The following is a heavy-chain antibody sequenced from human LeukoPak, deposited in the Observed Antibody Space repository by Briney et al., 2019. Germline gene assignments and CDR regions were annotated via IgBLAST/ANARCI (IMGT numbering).Heavy chain of an antibody. Sequence: GASVKVSCKASGYTFTNYGIYWVRQAPGQGLEWIAWISAYNGNTNYAQKLQGRVTVTTDTSMSTAYMELRSLRSDDTAMYYCARAEGVVVAAHIDVWGKGTTVTVSS. CDR2: ISAYNGNT. CDR1: GYTFTNYG. CDR3: ARAEGVVVAAHIDV. J-gene: IGHJ6*03. D-gene: IGHD2-15*01. V-gene: IGHV1-18*01.